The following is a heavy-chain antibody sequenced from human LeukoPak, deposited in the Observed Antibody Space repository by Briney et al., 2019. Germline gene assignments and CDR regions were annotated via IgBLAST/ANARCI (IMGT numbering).Heavy chain of an antibody. CDR3: ARTHYDLLTGQPNWFDP. CDR1: GGSISSSTYY. J-gene: IGHJ5*02. Sequence: TSETLSLTCSVSGGSISSSTYYWGWIRQPPGKGLEWIGSIHFSGSTYYNPSLKSRVIISVDTSKNQFSLKLSSVTAADTAVYYCARTHYDLLTGQPNWFDPWGQGTLVTVSS. V-gene: IGHV4-39*01. D-gene: IGHD3-9*01. CDR2: IHFSGST.